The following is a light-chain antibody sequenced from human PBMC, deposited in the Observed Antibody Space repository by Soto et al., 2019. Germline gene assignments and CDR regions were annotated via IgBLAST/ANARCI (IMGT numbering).Light chain of an antibody. CDR3: QQYYTAWT. CDR1: QNLLYSSNNKIY. CDR2: WAS. J-gene: IGKJ1*01. Sequence: DIVMTQSPESLALSLGERATINCRSSQNLLYSSNNKIYLSWYQQKRGQPPRLLFYWASTRESGVPERFSTSASGTDFTLTISSLQAEDVAVYYCQQYYTAWTFCQGTRVEL. V-gene: IGKV4-1*01.